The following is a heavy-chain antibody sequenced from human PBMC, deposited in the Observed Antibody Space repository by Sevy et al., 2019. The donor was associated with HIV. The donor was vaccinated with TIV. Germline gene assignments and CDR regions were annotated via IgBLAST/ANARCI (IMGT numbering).Heavy chain of an antibody. CDR2: IKPNSGGT. V-gene: IGHV1-2*02. D-gene: IGHD2-2*02. J-gene: IGHJ4*02. CDR1: RYTFSDHL. CDR3: AITPPAAEVASWLYYFDY. Sequence: ASVKVSCQASRYTFSDHLIHWLRQAPGQGLAWMGWIKPNSGGTRLAQRFQGRVTLTRDASISTAFMELTRLQSDDTAVYYCAITPPAAEVASWLYYFDYWGQGTRVTVSS.